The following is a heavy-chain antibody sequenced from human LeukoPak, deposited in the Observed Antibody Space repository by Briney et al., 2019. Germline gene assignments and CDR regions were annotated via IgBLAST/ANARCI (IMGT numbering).Heavy chain of an antibody. CDR1: GFIFSNYA. V-gene: IGHV3-23*01. J-gene: IGHJ4*02. CDR3: AKGIAAAGRVFDY. Sequence: PAGSLRLSCAASGFIFSNYAMSWVRQAPGKGLEWVSAISAGGGSTNYVDSVKGRFTISRDNSKNTLFLQMNRLRAEDTAVYYCAKGIAAAGRVFDYWGQGTLVTVSS. CDR2: ISAGGGST. D-gene: IGHD6-13*01.